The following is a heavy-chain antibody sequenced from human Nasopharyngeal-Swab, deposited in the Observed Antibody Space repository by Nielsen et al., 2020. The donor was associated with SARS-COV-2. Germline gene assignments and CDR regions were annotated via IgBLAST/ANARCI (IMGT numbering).Heavy chain of an antibody. CDR3: ARDDEDSGYDFDY. CDR1: GFTFSSYA. D-gene: IGHD5-12*01. V-gene: IGHV3-23*01. J-gene: IGHJ4*02. Sequence: GESLKISCAASGFTFSSYAMSWVRQAPGKGLEWVSAISGSGGSTYYADSVKGRFTISRDNSKNTLYLQMNSLRVEDTAVYYCARDDEDSGYDFDYWGQGTLVTVSS. CDR2: ISGSGGST.